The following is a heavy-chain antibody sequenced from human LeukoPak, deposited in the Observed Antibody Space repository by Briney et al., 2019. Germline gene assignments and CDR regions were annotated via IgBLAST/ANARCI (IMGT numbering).Heavy chain of an antibody. J-gene: IGHJ3*02. CDR3: ARELTIFGVAPHAFDI. V-gene: IGHV4-59*01. Sequence: SETLSLTFTVSGGSISSYYWSWIRQPPGKGLEWIGYIYYSGSTNYNPSLKSRVTISVDTSKNQFSLKLSSVTAADTAVYYCARELTIFGVAPHAFDIWGQGTMDTVSS. CDR1: GGSISSYY. CDR2: IYYSGST. D-gene: IGHD3-3*01.